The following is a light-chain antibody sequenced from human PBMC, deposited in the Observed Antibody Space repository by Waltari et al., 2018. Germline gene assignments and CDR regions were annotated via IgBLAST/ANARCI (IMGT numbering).Light chain of an antibody. J-gene: IGKJ4*01. Sequence: ELVLTQSPGTLSLSPGERTTLSCRASQSLTSNSLAWYQKKPGQAPRLLIYGASSRATGIPDRFSGGGSGTDFTLTISRLEPEDFAVYYCQQYGSSPQSFGGGTKVEIK. CDR3: QQYGSSPQS. CDR1: QSLTSNS. CDR2: GAS. V-gene: IGKV3-20*01.